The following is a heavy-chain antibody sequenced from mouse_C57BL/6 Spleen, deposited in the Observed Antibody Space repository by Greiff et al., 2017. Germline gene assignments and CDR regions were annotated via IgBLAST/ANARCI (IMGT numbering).Heavy chain of an antibody. V-gene: IGHV1-81*01. Sequence: QVQLKESGAELARPGASVKLSCKASGYTFTSYGISWVKQRTGQGLEWIGEIYPRSGNTYYNEKFKGKATLTADKSSSTAYMELRSLTSEDSAVYFCAREDDPAWFAYWGQGTLVTVSA. CDR2: IYPRSGNT. CDR3: AREDDPAWFAY. D-gene: IGHD2-3*01. J-gene: IGHJ3*01. CDR1: GYTFTSYG.